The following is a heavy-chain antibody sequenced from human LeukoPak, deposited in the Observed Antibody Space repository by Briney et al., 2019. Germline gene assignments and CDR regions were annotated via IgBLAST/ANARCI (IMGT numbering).Heavy chain of an antibody. Sequence: SETLSLTCAVYGGSFSGYYWSWIRQPPGKGLEWIGSIYHSGSTYYNPSLKSRVTISVDTSKNQFSLKLSSVTAADTAVYYCARVIVVVPAAMRQGDYFDYWGQGTLVTVSS. J-gene: IGHJ4*02. CDR3: ARVIVVVPAAMRQGDYFDY. V-gene: IGHV4-34*01. CDR1: GGSFSGYY. CDR2: IYHSGST. D-gene: IGHD2-2*01.